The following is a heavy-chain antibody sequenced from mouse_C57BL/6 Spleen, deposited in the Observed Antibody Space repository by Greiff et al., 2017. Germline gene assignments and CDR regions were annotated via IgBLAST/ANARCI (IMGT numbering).Heavy chain of an antibody. CDR1: GYTFTSYT. J-gene: IGHJ2*01. V-gene: IGHV1-4*01. Sequence: QVQLKESGAELARPGASVKMSCKASGYTFTSYTMHWVKQRPGQGLEWIGYINPSSGYTKYNQKFKDKATLTADKSSSTAYMQLTSLTSEDSAVXYCASYYYGSSLDEWGKGTTLTVSS. D-gene: IGHD1-1*01. CDR3: ASYYYGSSLDE. CDR2: INPSSGYT.